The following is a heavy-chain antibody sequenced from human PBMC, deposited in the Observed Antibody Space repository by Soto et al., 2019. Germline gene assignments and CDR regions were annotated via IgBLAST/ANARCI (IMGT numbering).Heavy chain of an antibody. V-gene: IGHV4-59*01. CDR1: GGSISSYY. CDR2: FYYSGST. D-gene: IGHD3-22*01. J-gene: IGHJ4*02. CDR3: ARVGYDSSGYYRLYLGQGSPLFDY. Sequence: LSLTCTVSGGSISSYYWSWIRQPPGKGLEWIGYFYYSGSTNYNPSLKSRVTISVDTSKNQFSLKLSSVTAADTAVYYCARVGYDSSGYYRLYLGQGSPLFDYWGQGTLVTVSS.